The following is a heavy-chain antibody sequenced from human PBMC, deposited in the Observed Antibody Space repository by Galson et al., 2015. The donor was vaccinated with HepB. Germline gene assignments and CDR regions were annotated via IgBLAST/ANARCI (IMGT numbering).Heavy chain of an antibody. Sequence: SVKVSCKASGYTFTSYDINWVRQATGQGLEWMGWMSPNSGNTGYAQKFQGRVTMTRNTSISTAYMELSSLRSEDTAVYYCARVMGSSPYYDFWSGYSPYYYYMDVWGKGTTVTVSS. J-gene: IGHJ6*03. CDR1: GYTFTSYD. CDR3: ARVMGSSPYYDFWSGYSPYYYYMDV. V-gene: IGHV1-8*01. D-gene: IGHD3-3*01. CDR2: MSPNSGNT.